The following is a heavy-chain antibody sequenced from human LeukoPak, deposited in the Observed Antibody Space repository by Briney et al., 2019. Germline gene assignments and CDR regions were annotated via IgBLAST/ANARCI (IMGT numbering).Heavy chain of an antibody. CDR3: ARGRRPTYYDILTGYPTPYYFDY. J-gene: IGHJ4*02. CDR1: GGSFSGYY. D-gene: IGHD3-9*01. Sequence: PSETLSLTCAVYGGSFSGYYWSWIRQPPGKGLEWIGEINHSGSTNYNPSLKSRVTISVDTSKNQFSLKLSSVTAADTAVYYCARGRRPTYYDILTGYPTPYYFDYWGQGTLVTVSS. V-gene: IGHV4-34*01. CDR2: INHSGST.